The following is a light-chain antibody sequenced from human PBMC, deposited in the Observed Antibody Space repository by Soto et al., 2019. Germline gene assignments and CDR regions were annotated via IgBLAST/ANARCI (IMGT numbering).Light chain of an antibody. CDR2: DVS. CDR1: SSDVGGYNY. J-gene: IGLJ1*01. V-gene: IGLV2-11*01. CDR3: GSYAGSYKGYV. Sequence: QSALTHPRSVSGSPGQSVTISCTGTSSDVGGYNYVSWYLQHPGKAPKLMIYDVSKRPSGVPDRFSGSKSGNTASLAISGLQAEDEADYYCGSYAGSYKGYVFGTGTMVTVL.